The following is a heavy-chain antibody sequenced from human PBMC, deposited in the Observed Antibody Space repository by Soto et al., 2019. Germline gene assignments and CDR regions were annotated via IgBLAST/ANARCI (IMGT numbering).Heavy chain of an antibody. CDR3: ARGLVGNYYDSSGYNPSLFYYYYYGMDV. CDR2: INHSGST. D-gene: IGHD3-22*01. Sequence: SETLSLTCAVYGGSFSGYYWSWIRQPPGKGLEWIGEINHSGSTDYNPSLKSRVTISVDTSKNQFSLKLSSVTAADTAVYYCARGLVGNYYDSSGYNPSLFYYYYYGMDVWGQGTTVTVSS. J-gene: IGHJ6*02. V-gene: IGHV4-34*01. CDR1: GGSFSGYY.